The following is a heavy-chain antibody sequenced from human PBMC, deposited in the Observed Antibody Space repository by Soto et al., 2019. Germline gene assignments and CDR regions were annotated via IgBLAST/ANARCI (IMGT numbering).Heavy chain of an antibody. Sequence: QVQLVQSGAEVKKPGSSVKVSCKASGGTFSSNAISWVRQAPGQGLEWTGGIIPIYASPNYAQNLQGRVTVTADKATSTAYLELSRLKFADSAIYYCAVTVTGSRSPLAHWGRGTLVIVSS. V-gene: IGHV1-69*06. J-gene: IGHJ4*02. D-gene: IGHD3-9*01. CDR3: AVTVTGSRSPLAH. CDR1: GGTFSSNA. CDR2: IIPIYASP.